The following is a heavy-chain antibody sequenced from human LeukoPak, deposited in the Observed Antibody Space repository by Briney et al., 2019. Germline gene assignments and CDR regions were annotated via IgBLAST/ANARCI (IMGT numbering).Heavy chain of an antibody. CDR3: ARHFPQKGGGITMVRGVRQPRGAFDI. CDR2: MFTTGST. D-gene: IGHD3-10*01. Sequence: SETLSLTCTVSGGSISNYYWSWIRQPAGKGLEWIGRMFTTGSTNYNPSLKSRVTISVDTSKNQFSLRLSSVTAADTAVYYCARHFPQKGGGITMVRGVRQPRGAFDIWGQGTMVTVSS. J-gene: IGHJ3*02. V-gene: IGHV4-4*07. CDR1: GGSISNYY.